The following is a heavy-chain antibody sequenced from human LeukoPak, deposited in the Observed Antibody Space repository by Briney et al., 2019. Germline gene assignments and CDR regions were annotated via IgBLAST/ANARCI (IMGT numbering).Heavy chain of an antibody. V-gene: IGHV3-23*01. J-gene: IGHJ3*02. CDR2: ISGSGGST. CDR1: GFSFSSYA. Sequence: PGGSLRLSCAASGFSFSSYAMSWVRQAPGKGLEWVSAISGSGGSTYYADSVKGRFTNSRDNSKNTLYLQMNSLRAEDTAVYYCAKVRDTAMETSAFDIWGQGTMVTVSS. D-gene: IGHD5-18*01. CDR3: AKVRDTAMETSAFDI.